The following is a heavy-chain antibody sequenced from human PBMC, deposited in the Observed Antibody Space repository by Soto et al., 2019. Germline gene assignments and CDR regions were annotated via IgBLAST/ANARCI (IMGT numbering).Heavy chain of an antibody. CDR3: AKDLNYDYVWGSYRLYYYYGMDV. J-gene: IGHJ6*02. V-gene: IGHV3-23*01. Sequence: PGGSLRLSCAASGFTFSTFVMTWVRQAPGKGLEWVSAISGSGGSTYYADSVKGRFTISRDNSKNTLYLQMNSLRAEDTAVYYCAKDLNYDYVWGSYRLYYYYGMDVWCQGTTVTVSS. D-gene: IGHD3-16*02. CDR1: GFTFSTFV. CDR2: ISGSGGST.